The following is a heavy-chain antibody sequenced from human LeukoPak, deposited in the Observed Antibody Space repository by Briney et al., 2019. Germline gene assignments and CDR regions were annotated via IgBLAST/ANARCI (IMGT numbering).Heavy chain of an antibody. D-gene: IGHD4-17*01. Sequence: SETLSLTCTVSGGSISSYYWSWIRQPPGKGLEWIGYIYYSGGTNYNPPLKSRVTISVDTSKNQFSLKLSSVTAADTAVYYCAREDPQTTVPEGMDVWGQGTTVTVSS. CDR3: AREDPQTTVPEGMDV. CDR1: GGSISSYY. J-gene: IGHJ6*02. V-gene: IGHV4-59*01. CDR2: IYYSGGT.